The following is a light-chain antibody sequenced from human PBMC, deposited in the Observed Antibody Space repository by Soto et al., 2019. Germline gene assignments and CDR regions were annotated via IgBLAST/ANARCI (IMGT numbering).Light chain of an antibody. CDR3: QQTYSSLPIT. V-gene: IGKV3-20*01. CDR1: QSVDNY. J-gene: IGKJ5*01. Sequence: EIVLTQSPGTLSLSPGERATLYCRASQSVDNYIAWYQQKPGQAPRLLIYGASSRATDIPDRFSGSGSGTHFTLTITGLQPEDFATYYCQQTYSSLPITFGQGTRLEIK. CDR2: GAS.